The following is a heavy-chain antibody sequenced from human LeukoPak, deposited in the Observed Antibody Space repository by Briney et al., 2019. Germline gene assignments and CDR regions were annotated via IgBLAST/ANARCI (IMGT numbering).Heavy chain of an antibody. CDR2: ISWNSGSI. J-gene: IGHJ4*02. Sequence: GRSLRLSCAASGFTFDDYAMHWVRQAPGKGLEWVSGISWNSGSIGYADSVKGRFTISRDNAKNFLYLQMNSLRAEDTALYYCAKSPALWFGELWDWGQGTLVTVSS. CDR1: GFTFDDYA. CDR3: AKSPALWFGELWD. V-gene: IGHV3-9*01. D-gene: IGHD3-10*01.